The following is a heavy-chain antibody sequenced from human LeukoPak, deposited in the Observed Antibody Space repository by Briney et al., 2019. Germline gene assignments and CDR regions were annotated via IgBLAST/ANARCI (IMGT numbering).Heavy chain of an antibody. CDR1: GYTFTSYG. J-gene: IGHJ4*02. D-gene: IGHD3-22*01. V-gene: IGHV1-18*01. Sequence: ASVKVSCKASGYTFTSYGISWVRQAPGKGLEWMGWISAYNGNKNYPQKLQGRVDMTTDKSTSTAYMELRSLRSDDTAVYYCARDYVSVSYYYDSSGYYYEDYWGQGTLVTVSS. CDR2: ISAYNGNK. CDR3: ARDYVSVSYYYDSSGYYYEDY.